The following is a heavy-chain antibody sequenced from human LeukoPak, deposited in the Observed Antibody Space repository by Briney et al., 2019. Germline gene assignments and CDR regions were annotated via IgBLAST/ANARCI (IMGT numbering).Heavy chain of an antibody. CDR2: IIPILGIA. CDR1: GYTFTSYG. CDR3: ARDPVTVTTNNWFDP. Sequence: ASVKVSCEASGYTFTSYGISWVRQAPGQGLEWMGRIIPILGIANYAQKFQGRVTITADKSTSTAYMELSSLRSEDTAVYYCARDPVTVTTNNWFDPWGQGTLVTVSS. V-gene: IGHV1-69*04. J-gene: IGHJ5*02. D-gene: IGHD4-17*01.